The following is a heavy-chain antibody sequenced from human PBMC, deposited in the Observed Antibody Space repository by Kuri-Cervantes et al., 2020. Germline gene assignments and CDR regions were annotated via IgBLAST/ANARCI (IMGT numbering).Heavy chain of an antibody. V-gene: IGHV3-48*04. CDR1: GFTFSSYS. CDR2: ISWNSGSI. CDR3: ARGGDNYGDYEFDY. J-gene: IGHJ4*02. D-gene: IGHD4-17*01. Sequence: GGSLRLSCAASGFTFSSYSMNWIRQAPGKGLEWVSGISWNSGSIGYADSVKGRFTISRDNAKNSLYLQMNSLRAEDTAVYYCARGGDNYGDYEFDYWGQGTLVTVSS.